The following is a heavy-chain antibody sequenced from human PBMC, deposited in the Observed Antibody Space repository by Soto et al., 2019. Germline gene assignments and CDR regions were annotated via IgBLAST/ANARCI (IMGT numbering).Heavy chain of an antibody. J-gene: IGHJ6*02. Sequence: GSLRLSCAASGFTFSSYSMNWVRQAPGKGLEWVSSISSSSSYIYYADSVKGRFTISRDNAKNSLYLQMNSLRAEDTAVYYCARDPTGTTPHYGMDVWGQGTTVTVSS. CDR1: GFTFSSYS. CDR3: ARDPTGTTPHYGMDV. D-gene: IGHD1-7*01. CDR2: ISSSSSYI. V-gene: IGHV3-21*01.